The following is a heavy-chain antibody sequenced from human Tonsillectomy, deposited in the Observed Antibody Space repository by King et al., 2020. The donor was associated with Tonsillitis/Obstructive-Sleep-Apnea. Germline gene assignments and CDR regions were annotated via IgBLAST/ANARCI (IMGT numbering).Heavy chain of an antibody. J-gene: IGHJ5*02. CDR3: ARERVTGGSNWFDP. Sequence: QLQESGPGLVKPSETLSLTCTVSGGSISSYYWSWIRQPPGKGLEWIGYIYYSGSTNYNPSLKSRVTISVDTSKNQFSLKLSSVTAADTAVYYCARERVTGGSNWFDPWGQGTLVTVSS. D-gene: IGHD1-14*01. CDR1: GGSISSYY. V-gene: IGHV4-59*01. CDR2: IYYSGST.